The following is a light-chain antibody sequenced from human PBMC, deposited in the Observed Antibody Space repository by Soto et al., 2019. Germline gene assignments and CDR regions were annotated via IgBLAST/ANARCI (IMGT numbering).Light chain of an antibody. CDR1: QSVSSNY. Sequence: EIVLTQSPGTLSLSPGERASLSCRASQSVSSNYLAWFQQKPGQAPRLLISGASNRASDIPDRFSGSGSWTDFTLTISRLEPEDFAVYYCQQYHSWPPRTFGQGTRWIS. V-gene: IGKV3-20*01. CDR3: QQYHSWPPRT. CDR2: GAS. J-gene: IGKJ1*01.